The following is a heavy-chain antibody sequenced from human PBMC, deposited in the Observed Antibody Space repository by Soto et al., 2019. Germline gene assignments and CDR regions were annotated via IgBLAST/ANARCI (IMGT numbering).Heavy chain of an antibody. CDR2: INHSGST. CDR3: ARGSMVVVVAFDY. CDR1: GGSFSGYY. D-gene: IGHD3-22*01. V-gene: IGHV4-34*01. J-gene: IGHJ4*02. Sequence: QVQLQQWGAGLLKPSETLSLTCAVYGGSFSGYYWSWIRQPPGKGLERIGEINHSGSTNYNPSLKSRVTISVDTSKNQFSLKLSSVTAADTAVYYCARGSMVVVVAFDYWGQGTLVTVSS.